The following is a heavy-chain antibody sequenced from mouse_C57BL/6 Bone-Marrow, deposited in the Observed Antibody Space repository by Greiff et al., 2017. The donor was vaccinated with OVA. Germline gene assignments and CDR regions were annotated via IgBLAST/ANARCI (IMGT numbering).Heavy chain of an antibody. Sequence: QVQLQQSGAELMKPGASVKLSCKATGYTFTGYWIEWVKQRPGHGLEWIGEILPGSGSTNYNEKFKGKATFTADTSSNTAYMQLSSLTSEDSAIYYCASPYGCSSWFAYWGQGTLVTVSA. V-gene: IGHV1-9*01. CDR1: GYTFTGYW. J-gene: IGHJ3*01. CDR2: ILPGSGST. D-gene: IGHD1-1*01. CDR3: ASPYGCSSWFAY.